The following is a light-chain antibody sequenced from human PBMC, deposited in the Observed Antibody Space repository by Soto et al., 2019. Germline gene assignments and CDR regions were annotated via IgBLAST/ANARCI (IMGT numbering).Light chain of an antibody. V-gene: IGKV1-39*01. CDR3: QQSYSTPIT. CDR1: QSISSY. J-gene: IGKJ5*01. Sequence: DIQMTQSPSSLSASVGDRVTITCRASQSISSYLNWYQQKPGKAPKFLIYAASTLQSGVPSRFSGSGSGTDFTLTISSLQPEDFAIYYCQQSYSTPITFGQGTRLEIK. CDR2: AAS.